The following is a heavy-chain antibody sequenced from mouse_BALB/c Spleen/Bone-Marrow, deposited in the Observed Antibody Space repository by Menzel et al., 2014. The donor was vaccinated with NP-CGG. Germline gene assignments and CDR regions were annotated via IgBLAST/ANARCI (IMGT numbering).Heavy chain of an antibody. CDR3: ARYDGYFDY. CDR2: INPGSGST. V-gene: IGHV1-54*01. J-gene: IGHJ2*01. Sequence: VKLMESGAELVRPGTSVKVSCKASGYAFTDYLMEWLKQRPGQGLEWIGVINPGSGSTNYNEKFKDKATLTADKSSSTAYMQHSSLTSDDSAVYFCARYDGYFDYWGQGTILTVSS. CDR1: GYAFTDYL. D-gene: IGHD2-3*01.